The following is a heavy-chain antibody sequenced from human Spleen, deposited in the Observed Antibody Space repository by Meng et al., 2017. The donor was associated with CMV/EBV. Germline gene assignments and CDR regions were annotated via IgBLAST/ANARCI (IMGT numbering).Heavy chain of an antibody. CDR3: ARVGYSGYEWLGSFDI. CDR2: IYPADSDT. Sequence: GESLKISCQGSGYTFTNYYIGWVRQMPGKGLEWMGFIYPADSDTRYSPSFQGQVTISVDKSIRTAYLQWSRLKASDTAMYYCARVGYSGYEWLGSFDIWGQGTMVTVSS. J-gene: IGHJ3*02. D-gene: IGHD5-12*01. V-gene: IGHV5-51*01. CDR1: GYTFTNYY.